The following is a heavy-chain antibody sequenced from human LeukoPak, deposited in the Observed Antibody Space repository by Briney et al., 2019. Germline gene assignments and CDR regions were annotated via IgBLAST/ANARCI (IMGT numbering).Heavy chain of an antibody. CDR3: ARGGDGYNSDLDY. Sequence: GGSLRLSCAASGFTFSSYSMNWVRQAPGKGLQWVSSITSSSSYIYYADSVKGRFTISRDNAKKSLDVQMNSLRAEDTAMYYCARGGDGYNSDLDYWGQGTLVTVSS. V-gene: IGHV3-21*01. CDR1: GFTFSSYS. CDR2: ITSSSSYI. J-gene: IGHJ4*02. D-gene: IGHD5-24*01.